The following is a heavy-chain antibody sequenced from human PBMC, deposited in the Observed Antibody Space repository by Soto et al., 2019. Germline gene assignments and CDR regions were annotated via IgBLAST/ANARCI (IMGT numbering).Heavy chain of an antibody. Sequence: QVQLEESGGGVVQPGRSLRLSCVASGFIFSTYAMYWVRQAPGKGLEWVTFISYEGSKKDYADSMKGRFTISRDNSKNTVYLQMNSLRPEDTAVYYCARNLQFFDWMGFYGMDVWGQGTTVTVSS. V-gene: IGHV3-30*04. D-gene: IGHD3-9*01. CDR1: GFIFSTYA. J-gene: IGHJ6*02. CDR2: ISYEGSKK. CDR3: ARNLQFFDWMGFYGMDV.